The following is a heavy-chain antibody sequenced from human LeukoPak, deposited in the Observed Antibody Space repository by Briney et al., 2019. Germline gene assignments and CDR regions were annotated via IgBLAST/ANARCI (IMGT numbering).Heavy chain of an antibody. Sequence: GGSLRLSCSASGVTFSSYNMNWVRQAPGKGLEWVSGVSSWSRYISYADSVKGRFTISRDNVKNSLYLQMNSLRAEDTAVYYCARDLKETAMGESAHDYWGQGTLVTVSS. V-gene: IGHV3-21*06. J-gene: IGHJ4*02. CDR3: ARDLKETAMGESAHDY. CDR1: GVTFSSYN. D-gene: IGHD5-18*01. CDR2: VSSWSRYI.